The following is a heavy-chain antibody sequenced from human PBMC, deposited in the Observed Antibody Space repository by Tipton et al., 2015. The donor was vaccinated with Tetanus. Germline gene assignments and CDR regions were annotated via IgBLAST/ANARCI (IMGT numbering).Heavy chain of an antibody. D-gene: IGHD1/OR15-1a*01. CDR3: ARIGWPENNKPGFDI. CDR1: GGSIATYY. Sequence: TLSLTCTVSGGSIATYYLSWIRQPPGKGLEWIGYIYYSGSSISNPSLASRATLSVDRTRNQFSLQMSSVTAADTAVYYCARIGWPENNKPGFDIWGQGTMVTVSS. CDR2: IYYSGSS. V-gene: IGHV4-59*01. J-gene: IGHJ3*02.